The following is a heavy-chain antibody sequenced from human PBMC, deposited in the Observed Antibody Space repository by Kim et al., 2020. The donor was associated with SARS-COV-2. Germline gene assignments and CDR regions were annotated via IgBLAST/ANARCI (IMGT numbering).Heavy chain of an antibody. CDR3: ARVYDSSSPTYFDY. CDR2: ISSSSSTI. D-gene: IGHD3-22*01. V-gene: IGHV3-48*02. J-gene: IGHJ4*02. Sequence: GGSLRLSCAASGFTFSSYSMNWVRQAPGKGLEWVSYISSSSSTIYYADSVKGRFTISRDNAKNSLYLQMNSLRDEDTAVYYCARVYDSSSPTYFDYWGQGTLVTVSS. CDR1: GFTFSSYS.